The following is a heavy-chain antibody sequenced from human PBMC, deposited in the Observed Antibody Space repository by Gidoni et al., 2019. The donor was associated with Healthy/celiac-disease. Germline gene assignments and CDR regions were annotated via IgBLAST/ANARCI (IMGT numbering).Heavy chain of an antibody. CDR3: AREGPQTYYDFWSGYYVNYFDY. CDR1: GYTFTSYG. CDR2: ISAYNGNT. Sequence: QVQLVQSGAEVKKPGASVKVSCKASGYTFTSYGISWVRQAPGQGLEWMGWISAYNGNTNYAQKLQGRVTMTTDTSTSTAYMELRSLRSDDTAVYYCAREGPQTYYDFWSGYYVNYFDYWGQGTLVTVSS. J-gene: IGHJ4*02. D-gene: IGHD3-3*01. V-gene: IGHV1-18*01.